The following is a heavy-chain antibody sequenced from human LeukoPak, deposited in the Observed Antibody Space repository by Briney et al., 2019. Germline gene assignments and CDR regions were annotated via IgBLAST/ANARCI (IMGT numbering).Heavy chain of an antibody. Sequence: SGGSLRLSCAASGFTFSNYAMNWVRQAPGRGLEWVSAISGSGGSTYYADSVKGRFTISRDNSKNTQYLQMNSLRAEDTAVYYCAKDLAGSGSYSFDYWGQGTLVTVSS. CDR3: AKDLAGSGSYSFDY. J-gene: IGHJ4*02. V-gene: IGHV3-23*01. D-gene: IGHD1-26*01. CDR1: GFTFSNYA. CDR2: ISGSGGST.